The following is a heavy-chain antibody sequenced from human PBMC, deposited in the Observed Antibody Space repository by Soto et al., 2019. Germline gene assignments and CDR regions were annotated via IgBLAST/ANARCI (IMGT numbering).Heavy chain of an antibody. J-gene: IGHJ4*02. CDR2: INHSGST. Sequence: SETLSLTCAVYGGSFSGYYWSWIRQPPGKGLEWIGEINHSGSTNYNPSLKSRVTISVDTSKNQFSLKLSSVTAADTAVYYCARGVAAGTMDYWGQGTLVTVSS. D-gene: IGHD6-13*01. CDR3: ARGVAAGTMDY. CDR1: GGSFSGYY. V-gene: IGHV4-34*01.